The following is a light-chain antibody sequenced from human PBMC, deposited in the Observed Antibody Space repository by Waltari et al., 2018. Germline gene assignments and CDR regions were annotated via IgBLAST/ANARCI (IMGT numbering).Light chain of an antibody. Sequence: DIVMTQSPLSLPVTPGEPASISCRSSQSHLHSNGYNYLDWYLQKPGQSPQLLIYLGANRAAGVPDRFSGSGSGTDFTLKISRVEAEDVGVYYCMQALQTPLLTFGGGTKVEIK. J-gene: IGKJ4*01. CDR2: LGA. CDR1: QSHLHSNGYNY. CDR3: MQALQTPLLT. V-gene: IGKV2-28*01.